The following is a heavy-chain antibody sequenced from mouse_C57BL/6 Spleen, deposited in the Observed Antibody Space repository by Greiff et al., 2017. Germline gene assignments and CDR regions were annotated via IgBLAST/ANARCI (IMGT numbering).Heavy chain of an antibody. J-gene: IGHJ4*01. CDR1: GYAFTNYL. V-gene: IGHV1-54*01. CDR2: INPGSGGT. CDR3: ARGDSNDYYAMDY. Sequence: VKLQESGAELVRPGTSVKVSCKASGYAFTNYLIEWVKQRPGQGLEWIGVINPGSGGTNYNEKFKGKATLTADKSSSTAYMQLSSLTSEDSAVYFCARGDSNDYYAMDYWGQGTSVTVSS. D-gene: IGHD2-5*01.